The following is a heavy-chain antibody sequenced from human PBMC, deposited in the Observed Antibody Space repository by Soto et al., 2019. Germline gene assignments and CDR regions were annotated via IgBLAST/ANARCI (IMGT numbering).Heavy chain of an antibody. CDR1: SGPFSGYY. D-gene: IGHD1-1*01. J-gene: IGHJ3*02. CDR3: AISYITNDAFDI. V-gene: IGHV4-34*01. Sequence: QVQLQQWGAGLLKPSETLSLTCAVSSGPFSGYYWSWIRQSPGKGLEWIGEISHSGSTNDNPSLKSRVTISVDTSKNQFSLKLSSVTAADTAVYYCAISYITNDAFDIWGQGTLVTVSS. CDR2: ISHSGST.